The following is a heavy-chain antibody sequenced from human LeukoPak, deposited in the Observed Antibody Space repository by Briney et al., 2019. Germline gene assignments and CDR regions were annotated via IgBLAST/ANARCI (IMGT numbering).Heavy chain of an antibody. Sequence: ASVKVSCKASGYTFTSYDINWVRPATGQGLEWTGWMNPNSGNTGYAQKFQGRVTMTRNTSISTAYMELSSLRSEDTAVYYCARGGGLYCSGGSCDAFDIWGQGTMVTVSS. CDR3: ARGGGLYCSGGSCDAFDI. V-gene: IGHV1-8*01. CDR2: MNPNSGNT. CDR1: GYTFTSYD. D-gene: IGHD2-15*01. J-gene: IGHJ3*02.